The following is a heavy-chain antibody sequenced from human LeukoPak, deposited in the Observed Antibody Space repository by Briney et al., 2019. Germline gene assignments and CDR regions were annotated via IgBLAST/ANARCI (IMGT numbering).Heavy chain of an antibody. J-gene: IGHJ5*02. Sequence: SETLSLTCTVSGGSISSYYWSWIRQPPGKGLEWIGYIYYSGSTNYNPSLKSRVTISVDTSKNQFSLKLSSVTAADTAVYYCARLEMATPGWFDPWGQGTLVTVSS. CDR1: GGSISSYY. CDR3: ARLEMATPGWFDP. CDR2: IYYSGST. V-gene: IGHV4-59*01. D-gene: IGHD5-24*01.